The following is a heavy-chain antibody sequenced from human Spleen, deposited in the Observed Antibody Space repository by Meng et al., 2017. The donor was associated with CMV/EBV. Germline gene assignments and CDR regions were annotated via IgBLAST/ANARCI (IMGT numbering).Heavy chain of an antibody. CDR3: ARDQSYSSSWYNWFDP. D-gene: IGHD6-13*01. Sequence: QVQLVQAGAEVKKPGSSVKVSCKASGGTFSSYAISWVRQAPGQGLEWMGGIIPIFGTANYAQKFQGRVTITADESTSTAYMELSRLRSDDTAVYYCARDQSYSSSWYNWFDPWGQGTLVTVSS. J-gene: IGHJ5*02. CDR2: IIPIFGTA. V-gene: IGHV1-69*12. CDR1: GGTFSSYA.